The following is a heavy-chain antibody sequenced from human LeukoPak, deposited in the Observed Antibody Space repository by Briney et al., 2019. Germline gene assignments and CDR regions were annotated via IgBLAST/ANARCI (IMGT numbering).Heavy chain of an antibody. CDR1: GGTFSSYA. CDR3: ARGGPDRPYCGGDCYSDWFDP. V-gene: IGHV1-69*04. D-gene: IGHD2-21*02. Sequence: ASVKVSCKASGGTFSSYAISWVRQAPGQGLEWMGRIIPILGIANYAQKFQGRVTITADKSTSTAYMELSSLRSEDTAVYYCARGGPDRPYCGGDCYSDWFDPWGQGTLVTVSS. J-gene: IGHJ5*02. CDR2: IIPILGIA.